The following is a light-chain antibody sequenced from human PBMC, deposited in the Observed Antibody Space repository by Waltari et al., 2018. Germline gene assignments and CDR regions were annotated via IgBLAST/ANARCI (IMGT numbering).Light chain of an antibody. CDR1: QGISSY. V-gene: IGKV1D-8*01. CDR2: AAS. CDR3: QQYYSLPYT. J-gene: IGKJ2*01. Sequence: VRWLTQSPSLLSASTGTRVTNSCRMSQGISSYLVWYQQKPGKAPELLIYAASTLQSGVPSRFSGSGSGTDFTLTISCLQSEDFATYYCQQYYSLPYTFGQGTKLEIK.